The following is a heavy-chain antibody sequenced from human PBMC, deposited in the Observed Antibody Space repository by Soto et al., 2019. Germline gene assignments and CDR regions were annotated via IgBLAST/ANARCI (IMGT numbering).Heavy chain of an antibody. J-gene: IGHJ4*02. CDR3: ARDHVAVAGLDY. CDR1: GFTFSSYA. Sequence: GGSLRLSCAASGFTFSSYAMHWVRQAPGKGLEWVAVISYDGSNKYYADSVKGRFTISRDNSKNTLYLQMNSLRAEDTAVYYCARDHVAVAGLDYWGQGTLVTVSS. V-gene: IGHV3-30*04. CDR2: ISYDGSNK. D-gene: IGHD6-19*01.